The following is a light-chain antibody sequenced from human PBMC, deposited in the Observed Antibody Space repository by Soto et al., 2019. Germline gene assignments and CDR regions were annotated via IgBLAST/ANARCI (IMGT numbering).Light chain of an antibody. CDR2: LGS. J-gene: IGKJ4*01. CDR1: QSLLHSNGYNY. Sequence: DIVMTQSPLSLPVTPGEPASISCRSSQSLLHSNGYNYLDWYLQKPGQSPQLLIYLGSNRASGVPDRFSGRGSGTDVTLKISRVEAEDVGVYYCMQAIQTPSFGGGTKVEIK. CDR3: MQAIQTPS. V-gene: IGKV2-28*01.